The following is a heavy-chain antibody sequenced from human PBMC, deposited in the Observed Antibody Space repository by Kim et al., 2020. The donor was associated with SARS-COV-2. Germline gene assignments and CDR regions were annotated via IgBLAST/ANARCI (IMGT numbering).Heavy chain of an antibody. V-gene: IGHV3-30*04. CDR3: ARDGGYSYGLREEADFDY. J-gene: IGHJ4*02. CDR1: GFTFSSYA. Sequence: GGSLRLSCAASGFTFSSYAMHWVRQAPGKGLEWVAVISYDGSNKYYADSVKGRFTISRDNSKNTLYLQMNSLRAEDTAVYYCARDGGYSYGLREEADFDYWGQGTLVTVSS. CDR2: ISYDGSNK. D-gene: IGHD5-18*01.